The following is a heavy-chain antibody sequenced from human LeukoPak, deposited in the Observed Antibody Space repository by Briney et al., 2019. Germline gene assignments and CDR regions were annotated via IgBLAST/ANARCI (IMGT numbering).Heavy chain of an antibody. CDR2: ISYDGSNK. D-gene: IGHD3-10*01. CDR3: AKDRDRLLWFGEPSG. CDR1: GGSISSYY. V-gene: IGHV3-30*18. J-gene: IGHJ4*02. Sequence: LTLTCTVSGGSISSYYWSWIRQPPGKGLEWVAVISYDGSNKYYADSVKGRFTISRDNSKNTLYLQMNSLRAEDTAVYYCAKDRDRLLWFGEPSGWGQGTLVTVSS.